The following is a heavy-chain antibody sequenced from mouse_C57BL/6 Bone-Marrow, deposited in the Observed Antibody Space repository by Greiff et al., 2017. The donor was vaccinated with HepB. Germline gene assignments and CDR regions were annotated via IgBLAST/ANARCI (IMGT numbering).Heavy chain of an antibody. CDR3: ARGGSSFFYYFDY. J-gene: IGHJ2*01. CDR2: INYDGSST. D-gene: IGHD1-1*01. CDR1: GFTFSDYY. V-gene: IGHV5-16*01. Sequence: DVHLVESEGGLVQPGSSMKLSCTASGFTFSDYYMAWVRQVPEKGLEWVANINYDGSSTYYLDSLKSRFIISRDNAKNILYLQMSSLKSEDTATYYCARGGSSFFYYFDYWGQGTTLTVSS.